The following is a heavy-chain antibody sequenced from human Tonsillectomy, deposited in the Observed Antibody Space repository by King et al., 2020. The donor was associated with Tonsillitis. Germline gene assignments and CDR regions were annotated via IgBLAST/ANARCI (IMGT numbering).Heavy chain of an antibody. J-gene: IGHJ4*02. CDR3: AITPFDY. V-gene: IGHV3-30*03. Sequence: VQLVESGGGVVQPGRSLRLSCAASGFTFSSYGMHWVRQAPGKGLEWVAVISYDGSNKYYADSVKGRFTISRDNSKNTLYLQMNRLRAEDTAVYYCAITPFDYWGQGTLVTVSS. CDR1: GFTFSSYG. D-gene: IGHD1-14*01. CDR2: ISYDGSNK.